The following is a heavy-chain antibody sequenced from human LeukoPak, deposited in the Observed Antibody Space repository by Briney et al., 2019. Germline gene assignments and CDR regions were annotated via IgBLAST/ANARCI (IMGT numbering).Heavy chain of an antibody. CDR1: GYTFTSYG. CDR3: ARVFKRAAAGTRYYGMDV. D-gene: IGHD6-13*01. V-gene: IGHV1-18*01. J-gene: IGHJ6*02. CDR2: ISAYNGKT. Sequence: ASVKVSCKASGYTFTSYGISWVRQAPGQGLEWMGWISAYNGKTNYAQKLQGRVTMTTDTSTSTAYMELRSLRSDDTAVYYCARVFKRAAAGTRYYGMDVWGQGTTVTVSS.